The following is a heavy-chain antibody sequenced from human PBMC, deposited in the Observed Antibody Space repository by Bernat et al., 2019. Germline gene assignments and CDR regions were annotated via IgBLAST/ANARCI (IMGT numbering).Heavy chain of an antibody. CDR2: ISSSSSYT. D-gene: IGHD4-17*01. V-gene: IGHV3-11*06. J-gene: IGHJ4*02. CDR1: GFTFSDYY. CDR3: ASSADYGVLYY. Sequence: QVQLVESGGGLVKPGGSLRLSCAASGFTFSDYYMSWIRQAPGKGLEWVSYISSSSSYTNYADSVKGRFTISRDNAKNSLYLQMNSLRAEDTAVYYCASSADYGVLYYWGQGTLVTVSS.